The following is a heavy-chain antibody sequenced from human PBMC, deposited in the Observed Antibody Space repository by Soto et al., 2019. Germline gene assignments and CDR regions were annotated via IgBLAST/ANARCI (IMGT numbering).Heavy chain of an antibody. CDR1: SGSISSSNW. Sequence: QVQLQESGPGLVKPSGTLSLTCAVSSGSISSSNWWSWVRQPPGKGLEWIGEIYHSGSTNYNPSPKSRVTISVDKSKNQFSLKLSSVTAAETAVYYCASTPFYYDILTGYYFGAFDIWGQGTMVTVSS. CDR2: IYHSGST. J-gene: IGHJ3*02. CDR3: ASTPFYYDILTGYYFGAFDI. V-gene: IGHV4-4*02. D-gene: IGHD3-9*01.